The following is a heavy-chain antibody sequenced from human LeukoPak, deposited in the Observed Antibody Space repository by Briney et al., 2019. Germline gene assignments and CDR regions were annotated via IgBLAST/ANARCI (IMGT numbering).Heavy chain of an antibody. D-gene: IGHD3-10*01. V-gene: IGHV3-7*01. CDR3: ARDALLYGSGSYSSFFDY. CDR2: LKQDGSEK. CDR1: KFTFRSYW. Sequence: PGGSLRLSCAASKFTFRSYWMSWVRQAPGKGLEWVANLKQDGSEKYYVDSAKGRFTISRDNSKNTLYLQMNSLRAEDTAVYYCARDALLYGSGSYSSFFDYWGQGTLVTVSS. J-gene: IGHJ4*02.